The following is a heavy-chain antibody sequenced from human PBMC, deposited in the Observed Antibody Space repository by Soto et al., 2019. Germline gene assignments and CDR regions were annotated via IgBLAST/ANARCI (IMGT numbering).Heavy chain of an antibody. V-gene: IGHV4-30-2*01. CDR2: IYHSGST. CDR3: ARVPDR. D-gene: IGHD2-2*01. J-gene: IGHJ5*02. CDR1: GGSISSGGYS. Sequence: SETMSLTCAVAGGSISSGGYSWSWIRQPPGKGLEWIGYIYHSGSTYYNPSLKSRVTISVDRSKNQFSLKLSSVTAADTAVYYCARVPDRWGQGTLVTVSS.